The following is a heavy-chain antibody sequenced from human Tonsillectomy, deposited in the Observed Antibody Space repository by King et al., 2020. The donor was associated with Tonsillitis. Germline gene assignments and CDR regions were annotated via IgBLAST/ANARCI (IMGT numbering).Heavy chain of an antibody. J-gene: IGHJ4*02. V-gene: IGHV1-2*02. CDR1: GYTITNYN. CDR3: LGTWGY. D-gene: IGHD1-7*01. CDR2: INPNSGGT. Sequence: VQLVQSGAEVKKPGASVKVSCKTSGYTITNYNIHWVRQAPGQGLEWMGRINPNSGGTIYAQKFQDRVTLSRDTSISTAYMELSSLRSDDTAVYFCLGTWGYCGQGTLVTVSS.